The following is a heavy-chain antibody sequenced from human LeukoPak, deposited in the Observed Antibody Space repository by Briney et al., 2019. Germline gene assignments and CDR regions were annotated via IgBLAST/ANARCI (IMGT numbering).Heavy chain of an antibody. Sequence: ASVKVSCKTSGYTFTGYYIHWVRQASGQGREWVAWINPNSGGTNYSQQFQGRVTLTRDTSISTAYMELSRLTSDDTAVYYCARGHSDIWYSLGHWGQGTLVTVSA. CDR2: INPNSGGT. CDR3: ARGHSDIWYSLGH. J-gene: IGHJ4*02. CDR1: GYTFTGYY. D-gene: IGHD1-26*01. V-gene: IGHV1-2*02.